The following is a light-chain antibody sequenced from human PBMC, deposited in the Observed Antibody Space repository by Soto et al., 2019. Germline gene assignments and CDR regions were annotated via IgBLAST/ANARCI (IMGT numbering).Light chain of an antibody. V-gene: IGLV2-23*01. J-gene: IGLJ3*02. CDR1: TSDVGTYNL. Sequence: QSALTQPASVSGSPGQSITISCTGATSDVGTYNLVSWYQQHPGTAPKLIIYEGSQRPSGVSSRFSGSKSANTASLTISGLQTEDEAAYYCSSYAGGSTLVFGGGTKVTVL. CDR2: EGS. CDR3: SSYAGGSTLV.